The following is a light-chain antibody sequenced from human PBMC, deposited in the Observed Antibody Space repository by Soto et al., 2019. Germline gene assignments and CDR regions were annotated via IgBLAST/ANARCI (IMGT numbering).Light chain of an antibody. CDR2: DAS. V-gene: IGKV3-11*01. Sequence: EVVLTQSPATLSLSPGERATLSCRASQSISHYLAWYQQKPGQAPRLLIYDASNRATDIPARFSGSGSGTDFTLTISSLDPEDFAFYYCQQRGNWPPYTFGQGTKLELK. CDR3: QQRGNWPPYT. CDR1: QSISHY. J-gene: IGKJ2*01.